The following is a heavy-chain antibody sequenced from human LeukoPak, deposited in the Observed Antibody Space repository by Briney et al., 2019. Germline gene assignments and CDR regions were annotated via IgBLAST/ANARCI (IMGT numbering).Heavy chain of an antibody. CDR3: TRDSNSQYYFDY. D-gene: IGHD6-13*01. Sequence: GGSLRLSCAASGFTFSSYNMNWVRQAPGKGLEWVSSISSSSDYIYYADSVKGRFTISRDNAKNSLYLQMSSLRVDDTAVYYCTRDSNSQYYFDYWGQGILVTVSS. CDR2: ISSSSDYI. V-gene: IGHV3-21*01. CDR1: GFTFSSYN. J-gene: IGHJ4*02.